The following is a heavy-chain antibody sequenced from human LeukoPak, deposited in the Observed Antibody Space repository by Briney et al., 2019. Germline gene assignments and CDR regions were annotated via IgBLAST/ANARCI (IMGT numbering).Heavy chain of an antibody. CDR1: GYTFTGYY. CDR3: ARDRRYCSSTSCLGYYYYMDV. CDR2: INPNSGGT. D-gene: IGHD2-2*01. V-gene: IGHV1-2*06. J-gene: IGHJ6*03. Sequence: GASVKVSCKASGYTFTGYYMHWVRQAPGQGLEWMGRINPNSGGTNYAQKFQGRVTMTRDTSISTAYMELSRLRSDDTAVYYCARDRRYCSSTSCLGYYYYMDVWGKGTTVTVSS.